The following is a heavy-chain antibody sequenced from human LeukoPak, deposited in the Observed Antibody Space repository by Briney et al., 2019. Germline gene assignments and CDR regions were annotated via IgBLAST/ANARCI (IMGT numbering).Heavy chain of an antibody. CDR2: ISAYNGNT. D-gene: IGHD3-3*01. J-gene: IGHJ4*02. Sequence: GASVKVSCKASGGTFSSYAISWVRQAPGQGLEWMGWISAYNGNTNYAQKLQGRVTMTTDTSTSTAYMELRSLRSDDTAVYYCARVGITIFGVVLPTDYWGQGTLVTVSS. CDR3: ARVGITIFGVVLPTDY. V-gene: IGHV1-18*01. CDR1: GGTFSSYA.